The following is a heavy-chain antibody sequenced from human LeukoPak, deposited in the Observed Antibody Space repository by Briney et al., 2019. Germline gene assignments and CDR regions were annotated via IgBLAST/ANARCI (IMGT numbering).Heavy chain of an antibody. CDR2: IYYSGST. D-gene: IGHD6-6*01. V-gene: IGHV4-39*01. Sequence: PSETLSLTCTVSGGSISSSSYYWGWIRQPPGKGLEWIGSIYYSGSTYYNPSLKSRVTISVDTSKNQFSLKLSSVTAADTAVYYCARHDGSSSGYYGMDVWGQETTVTVSS. J-gene: IGHJ6*02. CDR1: GGSISSSSYY. CDR3: ARHDGSSSGYYGMDV.